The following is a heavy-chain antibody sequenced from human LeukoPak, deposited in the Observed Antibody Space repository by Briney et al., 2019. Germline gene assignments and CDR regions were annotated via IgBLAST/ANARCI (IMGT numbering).Heavy chain of an antibody. CDR2: INLNSGGT. V-gene: IGHV1-2*02. D-gene: IGHD3-10*01. Sequence: ASVKVSCKASGYTFTGYYMHGVRPAPGQGLEGMGWINLNSGGTNYAQKLQGRVTMTRDTSISTAYMELSRLRSDDTAVYYCAREWFGLTLESHDWFDPWGQGTLVTVSS. J-gene: IGHJ5*02. CDR3: AREWFGLTLESHDWFDP. CDR1: GYTFTGYY.